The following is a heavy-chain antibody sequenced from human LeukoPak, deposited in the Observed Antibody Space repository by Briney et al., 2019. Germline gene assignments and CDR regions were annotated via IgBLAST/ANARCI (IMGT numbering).Heavy chain of an antibody. D-gene: IGHD6-13*01. V-gene: IGHV4-4*07. CDR1: GGSINNFY. CDR3: ARRGSTWYDY. J-gene: IGHJ4*02. CDR2: IYSSGSA. Sequence: PSETLSLTCTVSGGSINNFYWSWMRQPAGKGLEWIGRIYSSGSADYNPSPKSRVTMSVDTSKNQLSLKLNSVTAADTAVYYCARRGSTWYDYWGQGTLVTVSS.